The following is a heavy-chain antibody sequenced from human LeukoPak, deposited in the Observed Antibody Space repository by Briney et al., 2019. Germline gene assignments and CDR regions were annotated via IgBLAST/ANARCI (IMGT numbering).Heavy chain of an antibody. CDR3: VREGNELLSKNFDY. Sequence: ASVKVSCKASGFTFTGYYTHWVRQAPGQGLEWMGYINPHSGVTSSPQKFQGRVTMTTDTSISAAYMELSSLLSDDTAMYYCVREGNELLSKNFDYWGQGTLVTVSS. CDR1: GFTFTGYY. J-gene: IGHJ4*02. D-gene: IGHD2-21*02. V-gene: IGHV1-2*02. CDR2: INPHSGVT.